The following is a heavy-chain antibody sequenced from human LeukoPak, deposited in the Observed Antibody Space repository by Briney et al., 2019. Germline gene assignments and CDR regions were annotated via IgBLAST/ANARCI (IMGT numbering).Heavy chain of an antibody. CDR1: GFTFSSYA. D-gene: IGHD3-16*02. V-gene: IGHV3-23*01. Sequence: PGGSLRLSCAASGFTFSSYAMSWVHEAPARGLEWVSTISGSGANTYYADSVRGRFTISRDNSKNTLYLHMNSLRSEDTAVYYCAKYGAGYTNPYYFDYWGQGTLVTVSS. CDR3: AKYGAGYTNPYYFDY. J-gene: IGHJ4*02. CDR2: ISGSGANT.